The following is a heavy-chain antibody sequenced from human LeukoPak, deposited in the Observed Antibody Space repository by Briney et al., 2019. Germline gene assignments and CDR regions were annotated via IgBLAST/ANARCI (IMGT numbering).Heavy chain of an antibody. CDR3: ARTGDNYDSSGYYYFDY. Sequence: SVKVSCKASGGTFSSYAISWVRQAPGQGLEWMGGIIPIFGTANYAQKFQGRVTITTDESTSTAYMELSSLRSEDTAVYYCARTGDNYDSSGYYYFDYWGQGTLLTVSS. D-gene: IGHD3-22*01. V-gene: IGHV1-69*05. CDR1: GGTFSSYA. CDR2: IIPIFGTA. J-gene: IGHJ4*02.